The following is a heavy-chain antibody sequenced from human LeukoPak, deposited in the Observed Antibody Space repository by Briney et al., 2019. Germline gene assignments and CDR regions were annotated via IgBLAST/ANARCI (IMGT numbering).Heavy chain of an antibody. CDR3: ARETEPLDYGDSTNLDY. D-gene: IGHD4/OR15-4a*01. V-gene: IGHV3-21*01. CDR2: IGSRTGNI. Sequence: GGSLRLSCAASGFTFSSYSMNWVRQAPGEGLEWVAFIGSRTGNIYYADSVKGRSSISRDNAKDSVYLQMNSLRADDTAVYYCARETEPLDYGDSTNLDYWGQGTLVTVTS. CDR1: GFTFSSYS. J-gene: IGHJ4*02.